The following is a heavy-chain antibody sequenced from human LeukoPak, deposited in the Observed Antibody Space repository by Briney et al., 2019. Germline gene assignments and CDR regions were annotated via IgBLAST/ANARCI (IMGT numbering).Heavy chain of an antibody. CDR1: GFTFSSYS. CDR3: ARESTRYYYDSSGYYHDAFDI. J-gene: IGHJ3*02. CDR2: ISSSSNYI. D-gene: IGHD3-22*01. Sequence: GGSLRLSCAASGFTFSSYSMNWVRQAPGKGLEWVSSISSSSNYIYYADSVKGRFTISRDNAKNSLYLQMNSLRAEDTAVYYCARESTRYYYDSSGYYHDAFDIRGQGTMVTVSS. V-gene: IGHV3-21*01.